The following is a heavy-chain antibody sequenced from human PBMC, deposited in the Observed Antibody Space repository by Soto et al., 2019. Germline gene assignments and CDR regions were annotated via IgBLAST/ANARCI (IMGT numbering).Heavy chain of an antibody. CDR2: ISAYNGNT. Sequence: ASVKVSCKASGYTFTSYGISWVRQAPGQGLEWMGWISAYNGNTNYAQKLQGRVTMTTDPSTSTAYMELRSLRSDDTAVYYCARGAESGYSGDFDAFDIWGQGTMVTVSS. CDR3: ARGAESGYSGDFDAFDI. D-gene: IGHD5-12*01. V-gene: IGHV1-18*01. J-gene: IGHJ3*02. CDR1: GYTFTSYG.